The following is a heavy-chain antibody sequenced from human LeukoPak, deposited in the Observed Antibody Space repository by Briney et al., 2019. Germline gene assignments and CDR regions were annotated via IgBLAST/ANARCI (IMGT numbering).Heavy chain of an antibody. CDR1: EYTFTVYY. D-gene: IGHD2-2*01. V-gene: IGHV1-2*06. Sequence: ASVKVSCKASEYTFTVYYMHWVRQAPGQGHEWMGRISPNSGGADYAQKFQGRVTMTRDTSISTAYMELSRLTSDDTAVYYCVRDRGGYCSRSNCRAGWFDPWGQGTLVTVSS. J-gene: IGHJ5*02. CDR2: ISPNSGGA. CDR3: VRDRGGYCSRSNCRAGWFDP.